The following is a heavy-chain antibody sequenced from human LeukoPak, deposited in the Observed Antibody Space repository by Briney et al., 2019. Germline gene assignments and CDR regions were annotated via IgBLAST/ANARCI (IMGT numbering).Heavy chain of an antibody. V-gene: IGHV1-8*01. CDR2: MNPNSGNT. Sequence: ASVTVSCKASGYTFTSYDINWVRQATGQGLEWMGWMNPNSGNTGYAQKFQGRVTMTRNTSISTAYMELSSLRSEDTAVYYCARGGVLDYDILTKFDPWGQGTLVTVSS. J-gene: IGHJ5*02. CDR3: ARGGVLDYDILTKFDP. CDR1: GYTFTSYD. D-gene: IGHD3-9*01.